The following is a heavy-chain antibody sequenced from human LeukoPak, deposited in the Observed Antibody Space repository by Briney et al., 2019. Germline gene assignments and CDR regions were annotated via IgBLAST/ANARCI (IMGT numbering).Heavy chain of an antibody. J-gene: IGHJ4*02. CDR3: ARVGTTGATADN. CDR1: GYSFNDKY. D-gene: IGHD4-11*01. V-gene: IGHV1-46*02. CDR2: INPRGGST. Sequence: ASVKVSCKASGYSFNDKYLHWLRQAPGQGPEWMGIINPRGGSTDYAQKFQDRITMTSDTSTSTVYMELKSLTSEDTAVYFCARVGTTGATADNWGQGTLVTVSS.